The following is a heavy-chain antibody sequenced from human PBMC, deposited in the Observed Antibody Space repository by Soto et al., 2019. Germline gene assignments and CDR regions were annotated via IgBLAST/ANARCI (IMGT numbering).Heavy chain of an antibody. V-gene: IGHV3-33*01. CDR2: IWYDGSNK. D-gene: IGHD6-19*01. Sequence: QVQLVESGGGVVQPGRSLRLSCAASGFTFSSYGMHWVRQAPGKGLEWVAVIWYDGSNKYYADSVKGRFTISRDNSKNTLYLQMNSLRAEDTAVYYCARDGAVAGTDKYGMDVWGQGTTVTVSS. J-gene: IGHJ6*02. CDR1: GFTFSSYG. CDR3: ARDGAVAGTDKYGMDV.